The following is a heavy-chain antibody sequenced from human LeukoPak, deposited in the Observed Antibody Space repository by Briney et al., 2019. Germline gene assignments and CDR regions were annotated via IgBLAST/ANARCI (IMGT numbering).Heavy chain of an antibody. CDR2: INPNSGGT. CDR3: ARAVSIRWVHNWFDP. CDR1: GYTFTGYY. V-gene: IGHV1-2*02. D-gene: IGHD5-24*01. J-gene: IGHJ5*02. Sequence: ASAKVSCKASGYTFTGYYMHWVRQAPGQGLEWMGWINPNSGGTNYAQKFQGRVTMTRDTSISTAYMELSRLRSDDTAVYYCARAVSIRWVHNWFDPWGQGTLVTVSS.